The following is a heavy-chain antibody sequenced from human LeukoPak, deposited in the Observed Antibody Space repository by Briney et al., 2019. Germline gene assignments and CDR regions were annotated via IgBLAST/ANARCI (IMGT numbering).Heavy chain of an antibody. J-gene: IGHJ4*02. CDR2: INPNSGGT. CDR1: GYTFTGYY. Sequence: GASVEVSCKASGYTFTGYYMHWVRQAPGQGLEWMGWINPNSGGTNYAQKFQGRVTMTRDTSISTAYMELSRLRSDDTAVYYCAREYLRDIVVVPAAFLWGQGTLVTVSS. V-gene: IGHV1-2*02. D-gene: IGHD2-2*01. CDR3: AREYLRDIVVVPAAFL.